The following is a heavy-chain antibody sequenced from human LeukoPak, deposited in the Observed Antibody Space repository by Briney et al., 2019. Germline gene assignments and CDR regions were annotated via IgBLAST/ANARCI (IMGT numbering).Heavy chain of an antibody. J-gene: IGHJ4*02. CDR3: ARDPYYGDYVV. D-gene: IGHD4-17*01. Sequence: GGSLRLSCAASGFTFSSYEMNWVRQAPGKGLEWVSYISSSGSTIYYADSVKSRFTISRDNAKNSLYLRMNSLRAEDTAVYYCARDPYYGDYVVWGQGTLVTVSS. CDR2: ISSSGSTI. CDR1: GFTFSSYE. V-gene: IGHV3-48*03.